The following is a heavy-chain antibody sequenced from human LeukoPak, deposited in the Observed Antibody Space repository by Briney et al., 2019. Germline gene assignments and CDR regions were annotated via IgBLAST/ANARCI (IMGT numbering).Heavy chain of an antibody. J-gene: IGHJ4*02. CDR3: ARDSSGFNSGDFDY. Sequence: HPGGSLRLSCAASGFTFSDHYMDWVRQAPGKGLEWVGRTRNKANSYTTEYAASVKGRLTISRDDSKNSLYLQMNSLKTEDTAVYYCARDSSGFNSGDFDYWGQGTLVTVSS. CDR1: GFTFSDHY. V-gene: IGHV3-72*01. CDR2: TRNKANSYTT. D-gene: IGHD6-19*01.